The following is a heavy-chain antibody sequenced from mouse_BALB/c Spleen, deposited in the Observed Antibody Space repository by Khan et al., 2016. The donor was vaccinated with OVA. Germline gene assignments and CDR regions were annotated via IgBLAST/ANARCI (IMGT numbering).Heavy chain of an antibody. CDR1: GYTFTSYW. CDR3: ARSKKIVATYFDY. Sequence: VQLQQSGAELVKAGASVKMSCKASGYTFTSYWMHWVKQRLGQGLEWFAETNPTHGRTYYNEQFKSKATLTVDKSSSTAYMLLSGPTFEDSAVYYCARSKKIVATYFDYWGQGTTLTGSS. J-gene: IGHJ2*01. V-gene: IGHV1S81*02. D-gene: IGHD1-1*01. CDR2: TNPTHGRT.